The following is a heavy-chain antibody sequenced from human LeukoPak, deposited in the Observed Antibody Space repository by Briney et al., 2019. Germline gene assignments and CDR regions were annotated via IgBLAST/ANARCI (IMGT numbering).Heavy chain of an antibody. V-gene: IGHV4-39*07. CDR2: IYHSGST. D-gene: IGHD1-1*01. CDR1: GGSISSSSYY. CDR3: ARGYNWNFNY. J-gene: IGHJ4*02. Sequence: SETLSLTCTVSGGSISSSSYYWGWIRQPPGKGLEWIGSIYHSGSTNYNPSLKSRVTISVDTSKNQFSLKLSSVTAADTAVYYCARGYNWNFNYWGQGTLVTVSS.